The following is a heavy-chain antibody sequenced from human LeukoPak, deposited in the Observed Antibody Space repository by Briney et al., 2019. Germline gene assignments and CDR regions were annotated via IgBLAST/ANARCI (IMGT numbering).Heavy chain of an antibody. CDR2: IKHDESEK. CDR1: GYSFNSDW. Sequence: GGSLRLSCAASGYSFNSDWMDWVRQAPGKGLEWVANIKHDESEKNYLDSVKGRFTISRDNAQNSLYLQMNGLRVEDTAVYYCTRRLDDWGQGTLVTVSS. V-gene: IGHV3-7*01. D-gene: IGHD3-16*01. J-gene: IGHJ4*02. CDR3: TRRLDD.